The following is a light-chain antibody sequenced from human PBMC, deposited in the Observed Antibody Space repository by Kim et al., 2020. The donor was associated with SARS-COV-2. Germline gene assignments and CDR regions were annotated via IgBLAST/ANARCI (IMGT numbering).Light chain of an antibody. J-gene: IGLJ3*02. CDR1: SSNIGSKF. CDR3: GTWDTSLSGVV. V-gene: IGLV1-51*01. CDR2: DNN. Sequence: QSVLTQPPSVSAAPGQRVTISCSGSSSNIGSKFVSWYQVFPGTAPKLLIYDNNKRPSGIPDRFSGSKSGTSATLGITGLRTGDEADYYCGTWDTSLSGVVFGGGTQLTVL.